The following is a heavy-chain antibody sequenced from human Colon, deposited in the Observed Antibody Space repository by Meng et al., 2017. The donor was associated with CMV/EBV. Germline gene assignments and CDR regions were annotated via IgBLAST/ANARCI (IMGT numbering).Heavy chain of an antibody. CDR1: GLTFNGYG. D-gene: IGHD5-18*01. CDR3: ARINTAGGFDY. CDR2: IGSDGSIK. V-gene: IGHV3-30*02. J-gene: IGHJ4*02. Sequence: GESLKISCAASGLTFNGYGLHWVRQAPGKGLEWVAFIGSDGSIKRYADSVKGRLTISRDNSNNTLWLQMHSLRPEDTALYYCARINTAGGFDYWGQGTLVTVSS.